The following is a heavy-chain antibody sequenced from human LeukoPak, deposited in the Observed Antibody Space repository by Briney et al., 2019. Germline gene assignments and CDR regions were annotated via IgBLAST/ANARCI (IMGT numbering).Heavy chain of an antibody. V-gene: IGHV1-69*05. J-gene: IGHJ5*02. Sequence: SVKVSCKASGGTFSSYAISWVRQAPGQGLEWMGGIIPIFGTANYAQKFQGRVTITTDESTSTAYMELSSLRSEDTAVYYCASSRGYSGHNPPRRYNWFDPWAQGTLVTVS. CDR3: ASSRGYSGHNPPRRYNWFDP. CDR2: IIPIFGTA. CDR1: GGTFSSYA. D-gene: IGHD5-12*01.